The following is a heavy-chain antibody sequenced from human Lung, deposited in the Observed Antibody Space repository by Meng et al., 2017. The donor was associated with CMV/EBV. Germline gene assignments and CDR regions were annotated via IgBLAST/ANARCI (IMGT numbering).Heavy chain of an antibody. V-gene: IGHV1-18*01. Sequence: ASXXVSXKASGYTFTSYGISWVRQAPGQGLEWMGWISAYNGNTNYAQKLQGRVTMTTDTSTSTAYMELRSLRSDDTAVYYCARQYYDFWSGYGSWFGYYYGMDVWXQGTXVTVSS. D-gene: IGHD3-3*01. CDR2: ISAYNGNT. CDR3: ARQYYDFWSGYGSWFGYYYGMDV. CDR1: GYTFTSYG. J-gene: IGHJ6*02.